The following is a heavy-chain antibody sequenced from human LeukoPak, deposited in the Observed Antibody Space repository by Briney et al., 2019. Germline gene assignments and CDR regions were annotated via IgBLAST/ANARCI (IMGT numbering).Heavy chain of an antibody. CDR1: GYTFTSYD. CDR2: MNPHSGNT. D-gene: IGHD2-2*01. J-gene: IGHJ4*02. Sequence: ASAKVSCKASGYTFTSYDIKWVRQATGQGLEWMGWMNPHSGNTGYAQKFQGRVTMTRTTSISTAYMELSSLRSEDTAVYYCARDFPRSTSCLGYWGQGTLVTVSS. V-gene: IGHV1-8*01. CDR3: ARDFPRSTSCLGY.